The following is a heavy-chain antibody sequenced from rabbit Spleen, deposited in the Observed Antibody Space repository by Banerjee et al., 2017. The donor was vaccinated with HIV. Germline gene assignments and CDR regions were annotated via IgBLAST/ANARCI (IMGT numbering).Heavy chain of an antibody. Sequence: QEQLVESGGGLVQPGGSLTLSCKASGFAFSSYGVSWVRQAPGKGLQWIACINTYTGKPVYATWPKGRFTISRTSSTTVTLQMTSLTAADTATYFCARDLAGVIGWNFNLWGQGTLVTVS. CDR2: INTYTGKP. D-gene: IGHD4-1*01. CDR3: ARDLAGVIGWNFNL. V-gene: IGHV1S45*01. CDR1: GFAFSSYG. J-gene: IGHJ4*01.